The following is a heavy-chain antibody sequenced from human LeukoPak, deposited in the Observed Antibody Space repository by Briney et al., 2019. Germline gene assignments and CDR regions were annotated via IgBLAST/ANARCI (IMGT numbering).Heavy chain of an antibody. CDR3: ARTYGPHYYYYDMDV. J-gene: IGHJ6*02. CDR2: IYYSGST. D-gene: IGHD3-16*01. CDR1: GGSISSGDYY. Sequence: SQTLSLTCTVSGGSISSGDYYWSWIRQPPGKGLEWIGYIYYSGSTYYNPSLNSRVTISVDTSKNRFSLKLSSVTAADTAVYYCARTYGPHYYYYDMDVWGQGTTVIVSS. V-gene: IGHV4-30-4*01.